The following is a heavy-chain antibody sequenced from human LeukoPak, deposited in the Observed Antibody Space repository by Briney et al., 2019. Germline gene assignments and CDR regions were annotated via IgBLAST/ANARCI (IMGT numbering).Heavy chain of an antibody. CDR2: ISAYNGNT. CDR3: ARSDYIAVAGYFDY. D-gene: IGHD6-19*01. Sequence: ASVKVSCKASGYTFTSYGISWVRQAPEHRLEWMGWISAYNGNTNYAQKLQGRVTMTTDTSTSTAYMELRSLRSDDTAVYYCARSDYIAVAGYFDYWGQGTLVTVSS. J-gene: IGHJ4*02. CDR1: GYTFTSYG. V-gene: IGHV1-18*01.